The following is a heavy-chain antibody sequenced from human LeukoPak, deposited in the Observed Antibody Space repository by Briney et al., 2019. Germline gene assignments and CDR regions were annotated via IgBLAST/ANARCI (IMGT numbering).Heavy chain of an antibody. CDR1: GASISSSY. CDR3: ARDREGYSGYDYDFDF. J-gene: IGHJ4*02. V-gene: IGHV4-59*13. Sequence: SETLSLTCAGSGASISSSYWIWIRQSPDKGLEWIGYIYYSDNSYYHPSFESRVSISVDTSKNQFSLKVTSVTAADTAVYYCARDREGYSGYDYDFDFWGQGALVTVSS. D-gene: IGHD5-12*01. CDR2: IYYSDNS.